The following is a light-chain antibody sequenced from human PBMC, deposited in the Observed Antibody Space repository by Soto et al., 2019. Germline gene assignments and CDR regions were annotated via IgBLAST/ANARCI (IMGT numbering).Light chain of an antibody. Sequence: DIQMCQSPAFLSAYVGDRVTITCRASQPISNYLSWYQLKPRKAPNLLILGAKTLQSGGPSRFSGSGYGTEFTLTITTLQPEDVGIYYCQQCHATPLTFGQGTRLEIK. CDR3: QQCHATPLT. CDR2: GAK. V-gene: IGKV1-39*01. J-gene: IGKJ5*01. CDR1: QPISNY.